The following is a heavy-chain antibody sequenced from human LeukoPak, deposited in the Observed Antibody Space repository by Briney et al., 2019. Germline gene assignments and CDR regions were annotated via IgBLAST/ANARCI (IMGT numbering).Heavy chain of an antibody. J-gene: IGHJ6*03. D-gene: IGHD3-3*01. V-gene: IGHV4-59*01. CDR3: AREGTTTAYYDFWSGPPQGYMDV. CDR1: GGSISSYY. Sequence: SETLSLTCTVSGGSISSYYWSWIRQPPGKGLEWIGYIYYSGSTNYNPSLKSRVTISVDTSKNQFSLKLSSVTAADTAVYYCAREGTTTAYYDFWSGPPQGYMDVWGKGTTVTVSS. CDR2: IYYSGST.